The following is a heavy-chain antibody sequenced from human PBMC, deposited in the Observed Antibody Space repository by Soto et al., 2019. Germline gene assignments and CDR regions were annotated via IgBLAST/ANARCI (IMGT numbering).Heavy chain of an antibody. D-gene: IGHD6-19*01. V-gene: IGHV3-9*01. CDR2: ISWNSGSI. Sequence: EVQLVESGGGLVQPGRSLRLSCAASGFTFDDYAMHWARQAPGKGLEWVSGISWNSGSIGYADSVKGRFTISTDNAKNSLYLQMNSLRAEDTALYYCAKDRGLVLSFYFDYWGQGTLVTVSS. J-gene: IGHJ4*02. CDR1: GFTFDDYA. CDR3: AKDRGLVLSFYFDY.